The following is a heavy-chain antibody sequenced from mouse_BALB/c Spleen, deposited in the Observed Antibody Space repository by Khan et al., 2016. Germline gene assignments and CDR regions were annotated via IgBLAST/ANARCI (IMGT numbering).Heavy chain of an antibody. CDR2: IHYSGST. CDR3: ARLRDWYFDV. CDR1: GYSITSGYS. J-gene: IGHJ1*01. V-gene: IGHV3-1*02. D-gene: IGHD1-1*01. Sequence: EVQLQESGPDLVKPSQSLSLTCTVTGYSITSGYSCHWIRQFPGNKLEWMGYIHYSGSTNYNPSLKSRISITRDTSKNQFFLQLNSVTTEYTATYYCARLRDWYFDVWGSGTTVTVSS.